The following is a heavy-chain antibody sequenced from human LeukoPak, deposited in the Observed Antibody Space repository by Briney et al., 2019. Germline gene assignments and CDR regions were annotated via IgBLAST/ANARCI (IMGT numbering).Heavy chain of an antibody. Sequence: PGGSLRLSCGASGLTFSSYWMSWVRQAPGKGLEWVANIKQDGSEKYYADSVKGRFTISRDNAENSLYLQMNSLRAEDTAVYYCARLDYYDGSGYYSFDYWGQGTLVTVSS. CDR3: ARLDYYDGSGYYSFDY. CDR2: IKQDGSEK. J-gene: IGHJ4*02. CDR1: GLTFSSYW. V-gene: IGHV3-7*05. D-gene: IGHD3-22*01.